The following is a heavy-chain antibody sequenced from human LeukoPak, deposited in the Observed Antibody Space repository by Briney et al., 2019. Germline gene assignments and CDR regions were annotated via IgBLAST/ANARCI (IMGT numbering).Heavy chain of an antibody. V-gene: IGHV3-23*01. CDR2: IHKTGDYT. J-gene: IGHJ4*02. Sequence: GGSLRLSCAASGLIFSSHAMSWVRQAPGKGLEWVSAIHKTGDYTYYTDSVKGRFTISRDNSKNMLYLEMNSLRDEDTAIYYCAKELGHALPFDYWGQGTLVTVSS. CDR1: GLIFSSHA. CDR3: AKELGHALPFDY. D-gene: IGHD2-2*01.